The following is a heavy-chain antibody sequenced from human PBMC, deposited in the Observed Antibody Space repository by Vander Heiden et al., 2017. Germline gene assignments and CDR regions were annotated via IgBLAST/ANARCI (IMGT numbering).Heavy chain of an antibody. CDR3: ARDRDDILTGYQTPYYYYGMDV. J-gene: IGHJ6*02. Sequence: QVQLVQSGAEGKKPGASVKGSCQASGYTFTSYGISWVRQAPGQGLEWMGWISAYNGNTNYAQKLQGRVPMTTDTSTSTAYMELRSLRSDDTAVYYCARDRDDILTGYQTPYYYYGMDVWGQGTTVTVSS. D-gene: IGHD3-9*01. V-gene: IGHV1-18*01. CDR2: ISAYNGNT. CDR1: GYTFTSYG.